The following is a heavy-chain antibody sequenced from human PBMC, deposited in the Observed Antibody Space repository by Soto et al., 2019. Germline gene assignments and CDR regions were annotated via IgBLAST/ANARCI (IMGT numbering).Heavy chain of an antibody. V-gene: IGHV4-59*12. D-gene: IGHD1-7*01. J-gene: IGHJ6*03. Sequence: SETLSLTCTVSGGSISSYYWSWIRQPPGKGLEWIGYIYYSGSTNYNPSLKSRVTISVDTSKNQFSLQLTSVTPEDTAVYYCAGTTSHQWYYMDVWGKGTTVTAP. CDR3: AGTTSHQWYYMDV. CDR2: IYYSGST. CDR1: GGSISSYY.